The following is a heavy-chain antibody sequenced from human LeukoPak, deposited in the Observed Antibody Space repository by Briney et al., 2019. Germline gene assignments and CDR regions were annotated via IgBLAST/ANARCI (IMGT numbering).Heavy chain of an antibody. CDR1: GYIFTSYW. Sequence: GESLKISCKGSGYIFTSYWIGWVRQLPGKGLEWMGIIYPGDSDTRYSPSFQGQVTISADKSISTAYLQWSSLKASDIAMYYCARHQYYYDSSGRRVYYMDVWGKGTTVTVSS. V-gene: IGHV5-51*01. J-gene: IGHJ6*03. CDR2: IYPGDSDT. D-gene: IGHD3-22*01. CDR3: ARHQYYYDSSGRRVYYMDV.